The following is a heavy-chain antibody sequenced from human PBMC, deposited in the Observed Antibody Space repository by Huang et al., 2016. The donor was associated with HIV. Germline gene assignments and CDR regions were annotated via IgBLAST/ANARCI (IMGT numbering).Heavy chain of an antibody. CDR1: GYSFSSYW. CDR3: ARRFSSSSGYFDY. Sequence: VQLVQSGAEVTKPGESLKISCKGSGYSFSSYWLAWVRQMPGKGLEWIGTIVPDDSATTYSPSFEGQVTISADKSIGTAYLQWSSLKASDTAMYYCARRFSSSSGYFDYWGQGSLVTVSS. V-gene: IGHV5-51*01. D-gene: IGHD6-6*01. J-gene: IGHJ4*02. CDR2: IVPDDSAT.